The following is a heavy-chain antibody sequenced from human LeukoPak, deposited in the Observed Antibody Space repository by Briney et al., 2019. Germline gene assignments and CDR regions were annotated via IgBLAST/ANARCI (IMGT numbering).Heavy chain of an antibody. CDR3: ARHGPSGSQTRFYAFDI. D-gene: IGHD1-26*01. J-gene: IGHJ3*02. CDR2: IYYSGST. V-gene: IGHV4-59*08. Sequence: SSETLSLTCTVSGGSISSYYWSWIRQPPGKGLEWIGYIYYSGSTNYNPSLKSRVTISVDTSKNQFSLKLSSVTAADTAVYYCARHGPSGSQTRFYAFDIWGQGTMVTVSS. CDR1: GGSISSYY.